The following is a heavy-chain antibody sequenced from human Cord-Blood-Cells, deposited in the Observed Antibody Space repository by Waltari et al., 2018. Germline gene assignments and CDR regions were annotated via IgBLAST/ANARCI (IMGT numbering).Heavy chain of an antibody. V-gene: IGHV3-72*01. D-gene: IGHD6-13*01. CDR2: TRNKTNSYTT. Sequence: EVQLVESGGGLVQPGGSLRLSCAASGFTFSDHYMDWVRKAPGKGLEMVGRTRNKTNSYTTEYAASVKGRFNISRDDSKNSLYLQMNSLKTEDTAAYYCAIAAAGRDYWGQGTLVTVSS. CDR3: AIAAAGRDY. J-gene: IGHJ4*02. CDR1: GFTFSDHY.